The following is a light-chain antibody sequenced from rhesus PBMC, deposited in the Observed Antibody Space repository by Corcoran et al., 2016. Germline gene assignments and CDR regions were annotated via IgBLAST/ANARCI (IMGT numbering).Light chain of an antibody. V-gene: IGLV2-32*02. CDR1: SSDIGGYNY. CDR2: EVS. Sequence: QAALTQPSSVSGYPGTSGTISCPGNSSDIGGYNYVSWYQHHPGTAPKLMIYEVSKRPSGVSDRFSGSKSGNTASLTISGLQAEDEADYYCSSYAGSNTYVFGSGTKLTVL. CDR3: SSYAGSNTYV. J-gene: IGLJ6*01.